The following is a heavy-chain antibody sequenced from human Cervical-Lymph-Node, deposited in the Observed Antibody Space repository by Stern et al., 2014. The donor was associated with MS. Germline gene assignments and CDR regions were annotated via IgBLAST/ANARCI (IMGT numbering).Heavy chain of an antibody. Sequence: VQLLESGAEVKKPGASVKVSCKASGYTFTNYGIGWVRQAPGQGLEWMGWISAYNGDTNHAQKFQDRVTVTTDTSTNTGYMELRSLRSDDTAVYYCARVGLGLQYPEEYGMDVWGHGTTVTVFS. J-gene: IGHJ6*02. CDR3: ARVGLGLQYPEEYGMDV. CDR2: ISAYNGDT. CDR1: GYTFTNYG. D-gene: IGHD4-11*01. V-gene: IGHV1-18*01.